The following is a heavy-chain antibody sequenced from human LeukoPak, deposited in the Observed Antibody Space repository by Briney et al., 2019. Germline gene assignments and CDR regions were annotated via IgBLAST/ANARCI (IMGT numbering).Heavy chain of an antibody. CDR1: GYSISSGYY. Sequence: SETLSLTCTVYGYSISSGYYWSWIRQPPGKGLEWIGEINHSGSTNYNPSLKSRVTISVDTSKNQFSLKLSSVTAADTAVYYCARRARITIFGVAPNWFDPWGQGTPVTVSS. J-gene: IGHJ5*02. CDR3: ARRARITIFGVAPNWFDP. D-gene: IGHD3-3*01. V-gene: IGHV4-34*01. CDR2: INHSGST.